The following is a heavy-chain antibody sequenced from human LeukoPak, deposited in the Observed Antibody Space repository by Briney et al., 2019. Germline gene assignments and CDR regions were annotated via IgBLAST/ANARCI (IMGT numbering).Heavy chain of an antibody. CDR1: GFTFSRYA. D-gene: IGHD3-10*01. CDR3: AKEGMWFGELSPSYFDY. CDR2: ISYDGSQE. J-gene: IGHJ4*02. V-gene: IGHV3-30*04. Sequence: GGSLRLSCAASGFTFSRYAMHWVRQAPGKGREWVAVISYDGSQEYYGEIVKGRFTISRDNSKNTLYLQMNSLRAEDTAVYYCAKEGMWFGELSPSYFDYWGQGTLVTVSS.